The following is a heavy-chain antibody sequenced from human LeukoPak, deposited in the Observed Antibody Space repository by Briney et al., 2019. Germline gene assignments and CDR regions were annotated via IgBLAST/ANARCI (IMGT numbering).Heavy chain of an antibody. J-gene: IGHJ4*02. CDR3: ARGPSLWFGDYYFDY. V-gene: IGHV3-64*01. D-gene: IGHD3-10*01. CDR1: GFTFSSYA. Sequence: PGGSLRLSCAASGFTFSSYAMHWVRQAQGEGLEYVSAISSIGGSTYYANSVKGRFTISRDNSKNTLYLQMGSLRAEDMAVYYCARGPSLWFGDYYFDYWGQGTLVTVSS. CDR2: ISSIGGST.